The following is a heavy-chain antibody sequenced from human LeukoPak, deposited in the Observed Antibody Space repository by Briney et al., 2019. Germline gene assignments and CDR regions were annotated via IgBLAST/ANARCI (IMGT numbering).Heavy chain of an antibody. D-gene: IGHD3-22*01. J-gene: IGHJ4*02. V-gene: IGHV1-18*01. CDR3: ARAPYYYDLEDY. CDR1: GYTFTSYG. Sequence: ASVRVSCKASGYTFTSYGFSWVRQAPGQGLEWMGWISAYNGNTNYAQKLQGRVTMTTDTSTSTAYMELRSLRSDDTAVYYCARAPYYYDLEDYWGQGTLVTVSS. CDR2: ISAYNGNT.